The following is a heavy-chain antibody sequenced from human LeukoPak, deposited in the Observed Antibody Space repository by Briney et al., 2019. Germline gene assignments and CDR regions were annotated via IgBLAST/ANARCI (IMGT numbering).Heavy chain of an antibody. V-gene: IGHV3-7*01. J-gene: IGHJ1*01. CDR3: ATWGDTTAEYFQR. Sequence: GGSLRLSCAASGFTFSSYWIHWVRQAPGKGLEWVAHINPDGRDTYYVDSVKGRFTISRDNAQNSMYLQMNSLRVEDTAVYYCATWGDTTAEYFQRWGQGTLVTVSS. CDR2: INPDGRDT. D-gene: IGHD2-21*02. CDR1: GFTFSSYW.